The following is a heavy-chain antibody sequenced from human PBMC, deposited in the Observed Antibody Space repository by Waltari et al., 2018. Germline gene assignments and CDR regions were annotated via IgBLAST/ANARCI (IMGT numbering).Heavy chain of an antibody. D-gene: IGHD6-19*01. V-gene: IGHV3-7*03. CDR2: IKGDGSER. CDR1: GFKFSNNW. CDR3: ARGSGWVFDY. J-gene: IGHJ4*02. Sequence: EVQLVESGGGLVQPGGSLNLPCAASGFKFSNNWMAWVRQAPGKGLEWVASIKGDGSERHYVDSVKGRFTISRDNPKNSQYLQMNSLRADDTAVYYCARGSGWVFDYWGQGTVVTVSS.